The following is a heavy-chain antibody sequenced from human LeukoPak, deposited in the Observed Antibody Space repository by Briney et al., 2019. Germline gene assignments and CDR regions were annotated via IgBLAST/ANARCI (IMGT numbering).Heavy chain of an antibody. D-gene: IGHD3-22*01. V-gene: IGHV3-74*01. Sequence: GGSLRLSCATSGLTFRTTWMHWVRQAPGKGLMWVSRMNGEGTTIDYADSVKGRFTISRDTSKNTLYLQMSSLRAEDTAVYYCARDCDTSGHYSWFDPWGPGTLVTVSS. CDR1: GLTFRTTW. CDR3: ARDCDTSGHYSWFDP. CDR2: MNGEGTTI. J-gene: IGHJ5*02.